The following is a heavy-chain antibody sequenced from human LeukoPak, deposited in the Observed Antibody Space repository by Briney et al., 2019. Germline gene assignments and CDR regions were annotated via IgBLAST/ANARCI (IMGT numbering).Heavy chain of an antibody. D-gene: IGHD3-22*01. CDR1: GFTFSNAW. V-gene: IGHV3-15*01. J-gene: IGHJ5*02. Sequence: GRSLRLSCAASGFTFSNAWMSWVRQAPGKGLEWVGRIKSKTDGGTTDYAAPVKGRFTISRDDSKNTLYLQMNSLKTEDTAVYYCTTRDSSGVRDRVDPWGQGTLVTVSS. CDR2: IKSKTDGGTT. CDR3: TTRDSSGVRDRVDP.